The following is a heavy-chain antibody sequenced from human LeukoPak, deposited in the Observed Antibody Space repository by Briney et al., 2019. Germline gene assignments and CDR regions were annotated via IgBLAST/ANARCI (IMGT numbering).Heavy chain of an antibody. CDR2: IKQDGSEK. CDR1: GFAFSSYW. J-gene: IGHJ6*03. CDR3: ARVVTAWSMDV. V-gene: IGHV3-7*01. D-gene: IGHD2-21*02. Sequence: GGSLRLSCAASGFAFSSYWMSWFRQAPGQGLEWVANIKQDGSEKFYADSVTGRFTVSRDNAENSLFLQMNSLRAEDTALYYCARVVTAWSMDVWGKGTTVTVFS.